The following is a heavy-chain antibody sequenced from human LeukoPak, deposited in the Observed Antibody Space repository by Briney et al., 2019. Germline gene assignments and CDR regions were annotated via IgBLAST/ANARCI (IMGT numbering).Heavy chain of an antibody. D-gene: IGHD6-13*01. Sequence: PSETLSLTCAVYGGSFSGYYWSWIRQPPGKGLEWIGEINHSGSTNYNPSLKSRVPISVDTSKNQFSLKLSSVTAADTAVYYCARVAAAGRNWFDPWGQGTLVTVSS. CDR2: INHSGST. CDR1: GGSFSGYY. J-gene: IGHJ5*02. V-gene: IGHV4-34*01. CDR3: ARVAAAGRNWFDP.